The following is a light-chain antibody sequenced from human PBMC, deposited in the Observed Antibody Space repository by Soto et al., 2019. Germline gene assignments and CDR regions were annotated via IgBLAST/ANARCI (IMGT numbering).Light chain of an antibody. Sequence: EIEMTQAPATLSLAPGERVTVSCRASESVSTNLAWYQQKAGQAPRLLIYGASTRATGIPARFSGSGSGTEFTLTIRSLQSEDFAVYYCQQYSIWRTFGQEIKVDIK. CDR1: ESVSTN. CDR3: QQYSIWRT. CDR2: GAS. J-gene: IGKJ1*01. V-gene: IGKV3-15*01.